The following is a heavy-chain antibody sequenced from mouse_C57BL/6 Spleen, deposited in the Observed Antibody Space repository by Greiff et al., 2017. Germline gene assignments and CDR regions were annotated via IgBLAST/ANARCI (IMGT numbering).Heavy chain of an antibody. CDR1: GFTFSSYT. J-gene: IGHJ4*01. D-gene: IGHD2-4*01. CDR3: ARQVIYDYGAHYYAMDY. V-gene: IGHV5-9*01. CDR2: ISGGGGNT. Sequence: EVHLVESGGGLVKPGGSLKLSCAASGFTFSSYTMSWVRQTPEKRLEWVATISGGGGNTYSPDSVKGRFTIYRDNDKKPLDLKMSSRRSGNTVLYYCARQVIYDYGAHYYAMDYWGQGTSVTVSS.